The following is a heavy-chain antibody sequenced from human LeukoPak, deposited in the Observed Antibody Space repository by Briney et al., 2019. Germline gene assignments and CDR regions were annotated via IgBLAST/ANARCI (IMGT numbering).Heavy chain of an antibody. D-gene: IGHD2-2*01. CDR3: ARRTQLRVKPGMDV. V-gene: IGHV3-30*04. Sequence: GGSLTLSCAASGFTFSSYAMHWVRQAPGKGLEWVAVISYDGSNKYYADSVKGRFTISRDNSKNTLYLQMNSLRAEDTAVYYCARRTQLRVKPGMDVWGQGTTVTVSS. CDR1: GFTFSSYA. CDR2: ISYDGSNK. J-gene: IGHJ6*02.